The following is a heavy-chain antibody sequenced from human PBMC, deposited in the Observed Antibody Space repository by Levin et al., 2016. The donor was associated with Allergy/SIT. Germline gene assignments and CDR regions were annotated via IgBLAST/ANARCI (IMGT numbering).Heavy chain of an antibody. D-gene: IGHD3-3*01. Sequence: PGKGLEWIGYIYYSGSTYYNPSLKSRVTISVDTSKNQFSLKLSSVTAADTAVYYCARNYYDFWSGYTGGYYFDYWGQGTLVTVSS. V-gene: IGHV4-59*13. CDR2: IYYSGST. J-gene: IGHJ4*02. CDR3: ARNYYDFWSGYTGGYYFDY.